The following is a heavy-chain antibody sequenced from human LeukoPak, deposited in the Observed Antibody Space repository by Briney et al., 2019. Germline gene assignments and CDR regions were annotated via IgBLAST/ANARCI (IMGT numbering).Heavy chain of an antibody. CDR3: ARLCWGGAFDI. D-gene: IGHD3-16*01. V-gene: IGHV5-51*01. J-gene: IGHJ3*02. Sequence: GASLKISCKGSGSRFTSYWIGWVRQMPGKGLERMGIIYPGDSYTRYSPSFQGQVTISADKSISTAYLQWSSLKASDTAMYYCARLCWGGAFDIWGQGTMVTVSS. CDR1: GSRFTSYW. CDR2: IYPGDSYT.